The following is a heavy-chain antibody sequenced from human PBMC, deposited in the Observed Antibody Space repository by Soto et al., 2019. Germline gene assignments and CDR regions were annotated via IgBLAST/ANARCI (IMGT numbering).Heavy chain of an antibody. J-gene: IGHJ6*02. CDR1: GGSFSGYY. CDR3: ARGRFVIGGHVVAGNEGFYYYYYGMDV. CDR2: INHSGST. V-gene: IGHV4-34*01. D-gene: IGHD3-16*01. Sequence: SDTLSLTCAVYGGSFSGYYWSWIRQPPGKGLEWIGEINHSGSTNYNPSLKSRVTISVDTSKNQFSLKLSSVTAADTAVYYCARGRFVIGGHVVAGNEGFYYYYYGMDVWGQGTTVT.